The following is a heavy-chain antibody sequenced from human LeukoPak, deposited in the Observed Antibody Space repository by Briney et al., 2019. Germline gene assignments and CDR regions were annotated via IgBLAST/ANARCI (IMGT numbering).Heavy chain of an antibody. J-gene: IGHJ3*02. CDR3: AKGYYYDSSGYRDDAFDI. CDR2: ISWDGGST. D-gene: IGHD3-22*01. V-gene: IGHV3-43*01. Sequence: PGGSLRLSCAASGFTFDDYTMPWVRQAPGKGLEWVSLISWDGGSTYYADSVKGRFTISRDNSKNSLYLQMNSLRTEDTALYYCAKGYYYDSSGYRDDAFDIWAKGQWSPSLQ. CDR1: GFTFDDYT.